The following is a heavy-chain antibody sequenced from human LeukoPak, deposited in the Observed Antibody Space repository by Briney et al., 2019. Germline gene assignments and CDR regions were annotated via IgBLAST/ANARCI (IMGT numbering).Heavy chain of an antibody. V-gene: IGHV4-39*01. Sequence: SETLSLTCTVSGGSISSSSYYWGWIRQPPGKGLEWIGSIYYSGSTYYNPSPKSRVAISVDTSKNQFSLKLSSVTAADTAVYYCARARYYDILTGLYFDYWGQGTLVTVSS. CDR2: IYYSGST. D-gene: IGHD3-9*01. CDR3: ARARYYDILTGLYFDY. J-gene: IGHJ4*02. CDR1: GGSISSSSYY.